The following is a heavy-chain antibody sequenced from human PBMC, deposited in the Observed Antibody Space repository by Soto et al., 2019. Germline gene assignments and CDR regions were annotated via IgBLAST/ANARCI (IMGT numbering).Heavy chain of an antibody. D-gene: IGHD3-10*01. J-gene: IGHJ6*02. CDR3: ARDRASMVRGAPGMDV. V-gene: IGHV4-31*03. Sequence: SETLSLTCTVSGGSISSGGYYWSWIRQHPGKGLEWIGYIYYSGSTYYNPSLKSRVTISVDTFKNQFSLKLSSVTAADTAVYYCARDRASMVRGAPGMDVWGQGTTVTVSS. CDR1: GGSISSGGYY. CDR2: IYYSGST.